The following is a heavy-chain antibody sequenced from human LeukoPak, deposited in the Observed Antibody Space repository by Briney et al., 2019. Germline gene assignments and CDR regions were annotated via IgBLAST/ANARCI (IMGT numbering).Heavy chain of an antibody. D-gene: IGHD1-26*01. J-gene: IGHJ5*02. CDR1: GFTFSAYS. CDR2: ISSGSSTI. V-gene: IGHV3-48*02. CDR3: ARGGRRYGGFAP. Sequence: GSLRLSCAASGFTFSAYSMNWVRQAPGKGLDWVSYISSGSSTIYYADSVKGRFTISRDNAKNSLYMKMNPLRDEDTAVYYCARGGRRYGGFAPWGQGTLVTVSS.